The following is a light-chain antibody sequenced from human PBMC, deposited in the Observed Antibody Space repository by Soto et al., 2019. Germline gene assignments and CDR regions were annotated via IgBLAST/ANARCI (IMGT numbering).Light chain of an antibody. Sequence: AIQMTQSPSSLSASVGDRVTITCRASQDIRKELGWYQQNPGKAPKLLIYAASSLQSGVPSRFSGSGSGTDFTLTISSLQPEDFATYYCLQDYNYPWTFGQGTKVEIK. CDR3: LQDYNYPWT. V-gene: IGKV1-6*01. CDR2: AAS. J-gene: IGKJ1*01. CDR1: QDIRKE.